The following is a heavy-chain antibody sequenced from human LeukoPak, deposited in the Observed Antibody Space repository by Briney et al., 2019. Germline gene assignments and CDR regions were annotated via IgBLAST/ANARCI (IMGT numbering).Heavy chain of an antibody. V-gene: IGHV3-74*01. Sequence: PGGSLRLSCAASGFTFSSKWMHWVRQAPGKGLVWVSRIHKDGSSTTYADSVKGRFTISRDNAKNTLYLQMNSLRAEDTAMYYCARERNYDFWSGFNYYYYYYMDVWGKGTTVTVSS. CDR1: GFTFSSKW. CDR2: IHKDGSST. J-gene: IGHJ6*03. CDR3: ARERNYDFWSGFNYYYYYYMDV. D-gene: IGHD3-3*01.